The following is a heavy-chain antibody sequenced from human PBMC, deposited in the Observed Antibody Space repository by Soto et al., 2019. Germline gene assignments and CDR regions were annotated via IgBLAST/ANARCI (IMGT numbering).Heavy chain of an antibody. CDR3: AKARRYCSGGSCPYYFDY. D-gene: IGHD2-15*01. V-gene: IGHV3-7*05. CDR1: GFTFSSYW. J-gene: IGHJ4*02. Sequence: GGSLRLSCAASGFTFSSYWMSWVRQAPGKGLEWVANIKQDGSEKYYVDSVKGRFTISRDNAKNSLYLQMNSLRAEDTAVYYCAKARRYCSGGSCPYYFDYWGQGTLVTVSS. CDR2: IKQDGSEK.